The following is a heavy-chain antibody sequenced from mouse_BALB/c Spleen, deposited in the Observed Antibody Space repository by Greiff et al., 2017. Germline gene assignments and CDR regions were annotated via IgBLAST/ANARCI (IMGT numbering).Heavy chain of an antibody. CDR2: ISSGGSYT. CDR3: ARHYYGSSSFFDY. V-gene: IGHV5-9-4*01. D-gene: IGHD1-1*01. Sequence: EVKVVESGGGLVKPGGSLKLSCAASGFTFSSYAMSWVRQSPEKRLEWVAEISSGGSYTYYPDTVTGRFTISRDNAKNTLYLEMSSLRSEDTAMYYCARHYYGSSSFFDYWGQGTTLTVSS. J-gene: IGHJ2*01. CDR1: GFTFSSYA.